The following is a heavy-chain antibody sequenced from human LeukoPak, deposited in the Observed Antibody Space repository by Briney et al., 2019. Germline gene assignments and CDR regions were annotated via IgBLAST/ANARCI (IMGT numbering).Heavy chain of an antibody. V-gene: IGHV1-18*01. Sequence: ASVKVSCKSSGYTFDTSGISWVRQAPGQRLEWMGRISPKNGNTYYAQKVQGRVTMTTDTSTSTAYMELRSLTSDDTAVYYCTRVGESTNLWGAFDIWGQGTMVAVSS. D-gene: IGHD2-21*01. CDR3: TRVGESTNLWGAFDI. CDR1: GYTFDTSG. CDR2: ISPKNGNT. J-gene: IGHJ3*02.